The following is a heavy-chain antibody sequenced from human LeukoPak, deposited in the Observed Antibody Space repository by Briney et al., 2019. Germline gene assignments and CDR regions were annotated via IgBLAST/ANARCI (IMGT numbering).Heavy chain of an antibody. J-gene: IGHJ6*03. CDR3: ASGLVTGTTGGYYYYMDV. D-gene: IGHD1-7*01. V-gene: IGHV1-69*13. CDR2: IIPIFGTA. Sequence: SVKVSCKVSGYTLTELSMHWVRQAPGQGLEWMGGIIPIFGTANYAQKFQGRVTITADESTSTAYMELSSLRSEDTAVYYCASGLVTGTTGGYYYYMDVWGKGTTVTVSS. CDR1: GYTLTELS.